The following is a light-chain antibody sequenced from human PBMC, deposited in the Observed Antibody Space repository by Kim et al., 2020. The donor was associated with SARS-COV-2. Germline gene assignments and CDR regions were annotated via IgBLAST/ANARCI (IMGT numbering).Light chain of an antibody. CDR2: DTN. Sequence: PGGTVTLTCGSSTGGVTSGHFPCWLQQRPGQAPRTMIYDTNNRHSWAPARFSGSLLGGKAVLTLSGAQPEDEADYYCFLSYSGARVFGGGTQLTVL. J-gene: IGLJ3*02. CDR1: TGGVTSGHF. CDR3: FLSYSGARV. V-gene: IGLV7-46*01.